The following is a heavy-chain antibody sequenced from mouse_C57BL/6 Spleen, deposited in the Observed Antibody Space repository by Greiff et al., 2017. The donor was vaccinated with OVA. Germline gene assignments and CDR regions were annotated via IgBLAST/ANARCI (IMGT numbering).Heavy chain of an antibody. Sequence: VQLQQSGPELVKPGASVKIPCKASGYTFTDYNMDWVKQSHGKSLEWIGDINPNNGGTIYNQKFKGKATLTVDKSSSTAYMELRSLTSEDTAVYYCARGITNYAMDYWGQGTSVTVSS. CDR3: ARGITNYAMDY. J-gene: IGHJ4*01. CDR1: GYTFTDYN. D-gene: IGHD2-4*01. V-gene: IGHV1-18*01. CDR2: INPNNGGT.